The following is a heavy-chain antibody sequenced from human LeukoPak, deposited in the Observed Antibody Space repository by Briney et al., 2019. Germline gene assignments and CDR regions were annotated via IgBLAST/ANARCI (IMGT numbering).Heavy chain of an antibody. V-gene: IGHV3-48*03. CDR2: ISSSGSTI. J-gene: IGHJ4*02. D-gene: IGHD3-16*02. CDR3: ARGFNDYVWGSYRYIDY. CDR1: GFTFSSYE. Sequence: TGGSLRLSRAASGFTFSSYEMNWVRQAPGKGLEWVSYISSSGSTIYYADSVKGRFTISRDNAKNSLYLQMNSLRAEDTAVYYCARGFNDYVWGSYRYIDYWGQGTLVTVSS.